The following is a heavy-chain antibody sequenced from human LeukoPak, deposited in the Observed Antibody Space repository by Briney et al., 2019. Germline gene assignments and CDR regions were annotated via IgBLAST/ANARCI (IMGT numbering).Heavy chain of an antibody. J-gene: IGHJ4*02. V-gene: IGHV3-23*01. Sequence: PGGSLRLSCAASGFTFNNYAMNWVRQAPGKGLEWVSVISGSGGTTYYADSVKGRFTISRDSSKNTMYLQMNSLRAEDTAVYYCAKQGFGCWGQGTLVTVSS. CDR1: GFTFNNYA. CDR3: AKQGFGC. CDR2: ISGSGGTT.